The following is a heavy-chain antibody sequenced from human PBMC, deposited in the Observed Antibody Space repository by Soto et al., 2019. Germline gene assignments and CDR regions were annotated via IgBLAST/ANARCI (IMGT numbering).Heavy chain of an antibody. V-gene: IGHV4-39*01. J-gene: IGHJ4*02. CDR3: ARQNPLSVYGYGLRRYYFDS. CDR1: GGSSTSRNYY. Sequence: SETLSLTCTVSGGSSTSRNYYWGWIRQPPGKGLEWIGNIYYSGSTSYNPSLKSRVTISVDTSKNQLSLRLSSVTAADTAVYYCARQNPLSVYGYGLRRYYFDSRGQAPLLTLS. CDR2: IYYSGST. D-gene: IGHD5-12*01.